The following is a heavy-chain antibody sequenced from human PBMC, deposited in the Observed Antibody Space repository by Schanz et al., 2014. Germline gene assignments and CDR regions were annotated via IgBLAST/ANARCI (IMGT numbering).Heavy chain of an antibody. CDR1: GFTFSDYY. D-gene: IGHD1-1*01. CDR2: ISGTTTYT. V-gene: IGHV3-11*06. Sequence: VHLVESGGGLVKRGGSLRLSCAASGFTFSDYYMSWIRQAPGKGLEWVSYISGTTTYTNYADSVKGRFTISRDNAKNSMYLHMKSLRGEDTAVYYCARGTDWNLHYWGQGALVTVSS. J-gene: IGHJ4*02. CDR3: ARGTDWNLHY.